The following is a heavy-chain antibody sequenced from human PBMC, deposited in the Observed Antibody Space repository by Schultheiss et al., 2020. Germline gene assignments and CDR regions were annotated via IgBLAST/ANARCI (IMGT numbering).Heavy chain of an antibody. CDR2: IIPIFGTA. D-gene: IGHD2-2*01. V-gene: IGHV1-69*06. Sequence: SVKVSCKASGYTFTSYYMHWVRQAPGQGIEWMGGIIPIFGTANYAQKFQGRVTMTEDTSTDTAYMELSSLRSEDTAVYYCTTLVVPAATIFGSFDYWGKGTLVTVAS. CDR1: GYTFTSYY. CDR3: TTLVVPAATIFGSFDY. J-gene: IGHJ4*02.